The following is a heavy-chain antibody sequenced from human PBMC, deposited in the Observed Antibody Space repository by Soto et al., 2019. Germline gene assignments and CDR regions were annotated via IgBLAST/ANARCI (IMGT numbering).Heavy chain of an antibody. V-gene: IGHV3-30*18. Sequence: QVQLVESGGGVVQPGRSLRLSCAASGFTFSSYGMHWVRQAPGKGLEWVAVISYDGSNKYYADSVKGRFTISRDNSKNTLYLQMNSLRAEDTAVYYCAKRHTELGGIYYYGMDVWGQGTTVTVSS. D-gene: IGHD1-26*01. J-gene: IGHJ6*02. CDR2: ISYDGSNK. CDR1: GFTFSSYG. CDR3: AKRHTELGGIYYYGMDV.